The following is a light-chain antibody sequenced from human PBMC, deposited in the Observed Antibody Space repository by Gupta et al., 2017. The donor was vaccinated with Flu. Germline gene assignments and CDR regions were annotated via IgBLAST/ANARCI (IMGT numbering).Light chain of an antibody. V-gene: IGLV2-11*01. CDR2: DVS. CDR1: SSDVGLYEY. CDR3: CSYAGRYTWV. Sequence: QSVLTQPRSVSGPPVQAVTISCTGSSSDVGLYEYVSWYQHHPGKAPSLIIYDVSRRPSGVPDRFSATKSSNTASLTISGLQAEDEADYHCCSYAGRYTWVFGGGTKVTVL. J-gene: IGLJ2*01.